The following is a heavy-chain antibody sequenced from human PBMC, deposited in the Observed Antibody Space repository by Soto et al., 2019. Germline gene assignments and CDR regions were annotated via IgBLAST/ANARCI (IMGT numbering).Heavy chain of an antibody. V-gene: IGHV3-21*06. Sequence: PGGSLSLSCTSAGLPFTRYSMNWVRPAPGKGLEWVSSISSTTNYIYYGDSMKGRFTISRDNAKNSLYLEMNSLRAEDTAVYYCARESEDLTSNFDYWGQGNRVTVS. CDR2: ISSTTNYI. CDR1: GLPFTRYS. J-gene: IGHJ4*02. CDR3: ARESEDLTSNFDY.